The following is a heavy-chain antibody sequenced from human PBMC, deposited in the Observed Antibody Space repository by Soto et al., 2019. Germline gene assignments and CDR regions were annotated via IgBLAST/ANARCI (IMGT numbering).Heavy chain of an antibody. CDR3: ATVWGGGTCYSYDGLDV. D-gene: IGHD1-7*01. CDR2: INPNSGGT. V-gene: IGHV1-2*02. CDR1: GYTFTGYY. Sequence: ASVEVSCKASGYTFTGYYIHWVRQARGQGLEWMGWINPNSGGTNDAQKFQGRVTMTRDTSISTAYMELRRLRSDDRAAYPSATVWGGGTCYSYDGLDVWGQGTTVTVSS. J-gene: IGHJ6*02.